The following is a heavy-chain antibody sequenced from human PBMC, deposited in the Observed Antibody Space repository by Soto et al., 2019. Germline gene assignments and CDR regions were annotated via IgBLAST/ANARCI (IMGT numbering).Heavy chain of an antibody. Sequence: SETPALTCTIPGGSMSRYSCHWLRQPPGKGPEWIGYMYNDGATDYNPSLKSRLSMSLDTSTNQFSLRLTSVTAADTAVYFCARGPTITTDVWGRGILVTVS. D-gene: IGHD5-12*01. CDR2: MYNDGAT. CDR3: ARGPTITTDV. V-gene: IGHV4-59*01. J-gene: IGHJ4*02. CDR1: GGSMSRYS.